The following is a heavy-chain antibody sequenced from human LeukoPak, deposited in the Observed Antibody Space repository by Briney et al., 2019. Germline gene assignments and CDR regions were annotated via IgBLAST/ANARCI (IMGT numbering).Heavy chain of an antibody. CDR2: VSGIGGFV. Sequence: GGSLRLSCAASGFTFTDHTLNWVRQAPGKGLEWVSSVSGIGGFVHCADSVKGRFTISRDNARSSLFLQMTSLRAEDTAVYYCAKGGQRPRWALDYWGQGTLVTVSS. V-gene: IGHV3-21*01. J-gene: IGHJ4*02. CDR3: AKGGQRPRWALDY. CDR1: GFTFTDHT. D-gene: IGHD4-23*01.